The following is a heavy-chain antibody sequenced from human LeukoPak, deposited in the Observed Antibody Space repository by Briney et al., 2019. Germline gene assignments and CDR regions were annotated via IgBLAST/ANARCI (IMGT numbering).Heavy chain of an antibody. CDR3: ARVNVDIVATYYFDY. Sequence: GGSLRLSCAASGFTFSSYAMHWVRQAPGKGLEWVAVISYDGSNKYYADSVNGRFTISRDNSKNTLYLQMNSLRAEDTAVYYCARVNVDIVATYYFDYWGQGTLVTVSS. CDR1: GFTFSSYA. CDR2: ISYDGSNK. J-gene: IGHJ4*02. D-gene: IGHD5-12*01. V-gene: IGHV3-30-3*01.